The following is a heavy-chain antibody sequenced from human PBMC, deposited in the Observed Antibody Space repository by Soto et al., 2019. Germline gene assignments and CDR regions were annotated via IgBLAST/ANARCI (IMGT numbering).Heavy chain of an antibody. CDR2: TYYRSKWYN. V-gene: IGHV6-1*01. CDR3: ARDSIVGATLYWYFDL. J-gene: IGHJ2*01. Sequence: PSQTLSLTCAISGDSVSSNSAAWNWIRQSPSRGLEWLGRTYYRSKWYNDHAVSVKSRITINPDTSKNQFSLQLNSVTPGDTAVYYCARDSIVGATLYWYFDLWGRGTLVTVSS. D-gene: IGHD1-26*01. CDR1: GDSVSSNSAA.